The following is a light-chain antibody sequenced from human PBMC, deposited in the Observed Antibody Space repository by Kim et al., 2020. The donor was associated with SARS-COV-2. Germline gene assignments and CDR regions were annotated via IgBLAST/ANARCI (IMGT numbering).Light chain of an antibody. Sequence: QPVLTQSPSASASLGASVKLTYTLSSGHSNYAIAWHQQQPEKGPRYLMKLNSDGSHSKGDGIPDRFSGSRSGAERYLTISSLQSEDEADYYCQTWDTGIQVFGGGTQLTVL. CDR3: QTWDTGIQV. V-gene: IGLV4-69*01. CDR1: SGHSNYA. J-gene: IGLJ3*02. CDR2: LNSDGSH.